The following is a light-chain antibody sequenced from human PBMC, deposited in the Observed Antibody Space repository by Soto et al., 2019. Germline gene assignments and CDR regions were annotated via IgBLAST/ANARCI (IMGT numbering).Light chain of an antibody. CDR3: QQRSNWLT. Sequence: EIVLTQSPATLSLSPGERATLSCRASQSVSSYLAWYQQKPGQAPRLLIYDASNRATGIPARFSGSGSGTDFTLTISSLEPADFAVYYCQQRSNWLTFGGGTKVEIK. J-gene: IGKJ4*01. V-gene: IGKV3-11*01. CDR2: DAS. CDR1: QSVSSY.